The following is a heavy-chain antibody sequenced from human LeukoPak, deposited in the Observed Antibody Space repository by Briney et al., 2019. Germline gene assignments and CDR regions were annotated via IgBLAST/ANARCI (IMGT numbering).Heavy chain of an antibody. V-gene: IGHV3-7*04. CDR3: TKDTHDY. J-gene: IGHJ4*02. CDR2: IKGDGSGK. CDR1: GFTFSGSW. Sequence: GESLTLSCAASGFTFSGSWLSWVRQAQGKGLEWVATIKGDGSGKFYVDSVRGRFAISRDDAKSSLFLQMDSLRSEDTAVYYCTKDTHDYWGQGTLVTVSS.